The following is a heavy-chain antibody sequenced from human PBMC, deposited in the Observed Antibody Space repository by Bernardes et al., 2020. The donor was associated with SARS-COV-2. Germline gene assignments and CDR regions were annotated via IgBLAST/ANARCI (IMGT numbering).Heavy chain of an antibody. J-gene: IGHJ4*02. CDR2: INQDGSET. V-gene: IGHV3-7*01. CDR1: GFTFSTFW. Sequence: GWSLRLSCAASGFTFSTFWMTWVRQAPGKGLEWVANINQDGSETFYVDSVKGRFTISRDNAKNSLFMEMNTLRDEDTAVYYCARIYSTSSFDFDYWGQGTLVTVSS. CDR3: ARIYSTSSFDFDY. D-gene: IGHD6-6*01.